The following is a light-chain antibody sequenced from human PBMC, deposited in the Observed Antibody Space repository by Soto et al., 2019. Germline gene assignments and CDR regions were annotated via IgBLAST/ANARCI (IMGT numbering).Light chain of an antibody. CDR2: GVS. CDR3: SSTTTNTPVV. V-gene: IGLV2-14*01. CDR1: SSDVGGYNY. J-gene: IGLJ2*01. Sequence: QSALTQPASVSGSPGQSITISCTGTSSDVGGYNYVSWYQQHPGKAPKLMIYGVSYRPSGVSNRFSGSKSGNTASLTISGLQAGDGADYFRSSTTTNTPVVFGGGTQLTVL.